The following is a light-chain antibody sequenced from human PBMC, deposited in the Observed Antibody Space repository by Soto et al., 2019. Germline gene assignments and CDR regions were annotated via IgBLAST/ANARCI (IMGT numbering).Light chain of an antibody. V-gene: IGKV3-20*01. J-gene: IGKJ2*01. Sequence: EIVLTQSPGTLSLSPGERATLSCRASQSVSSSYLAWYQQTPGQAPRLLIYGASSRATGIPDRFSGSGSGTDFTLTISRLEPEDFAVYYSQQYGSSPYTFGQGTKLEI. CDR1: QSVSSSY. CDR2: GAS. CDR3: QQYGSSPYT.